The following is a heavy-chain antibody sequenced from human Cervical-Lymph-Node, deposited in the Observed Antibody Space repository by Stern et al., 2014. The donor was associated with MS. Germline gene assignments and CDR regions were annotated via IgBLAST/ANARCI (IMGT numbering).Heavy chain of an antibody. CDR2: IWYDGSNK. CDR3: ARSLGSGSHNWFDP. J-gene: IGHJ5*02. V-gene: IGHV3-33*01. Sequence: VQLEEPGGGVVQPGRSLRLSCAASGFTFSSYGMHWVRQAPGKGLEWVAVIWYDGSNKYYADSVKGRFTISRDNSKNTLYLQMNSLRAEDTAVYYCARSLGSGSHNWFDPWGQGTLVAVSS. D-gene: IGHD1-26*01. CDR1: GFTFSSYG.